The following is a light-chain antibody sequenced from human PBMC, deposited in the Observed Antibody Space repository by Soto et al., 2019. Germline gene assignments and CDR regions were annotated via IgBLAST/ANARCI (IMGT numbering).Light chain of an antibody. CDR3: QQSYSSPPT. CDR2: AAS. J-gene: IGKJ1*01. Sequence: DIQRTQSPSSLSASVGDRVTSTCRASQSISSYLNWYQQKPGKAPKLLIFAASSLQSGVPSRFSGSRSGPDFTLTISSLQPEDVANYYCQQSYSSPPTFGQGTKVDIK. V-gene: IGKV1-39*01. CDR1: QSISSY.